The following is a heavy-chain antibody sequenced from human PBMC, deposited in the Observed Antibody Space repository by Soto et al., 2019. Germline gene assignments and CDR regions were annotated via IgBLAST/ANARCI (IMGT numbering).Heavy chain of an antibody. J-gene: IGHJ6*03. CDR2: MNPNSGNT. CDR3: ARDFYGDYVHYYYYMDV. Sequence: WASVKVSCKASGYTFTSYDINWLRQATGQGLEWMGWMNPNSGNTGYAQKFQGRVTITRDTSASTAYMELSSLRSEDTAVYYCARDFYGDYVHYYYYMDVWGKGTTVTVSS. D-gene: IGHD4-17*01. CDR1: GYTFTSYD. V-gene: IGHV1-8*01.